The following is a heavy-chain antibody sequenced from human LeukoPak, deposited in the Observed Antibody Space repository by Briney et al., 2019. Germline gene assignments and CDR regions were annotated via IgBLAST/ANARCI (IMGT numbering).Heavy chain of an antibody. CDR3: ARDEVFWSGGGAFDI. CDR2: ISAYNGNT. V-gene: IGHV1-18*01. J-gene: IGHJ3*02. D-gene: IGHD3-3*01. Sequence: ASVKVSCKASGYTFTSYGISWARQAPGQGLEWMGWISAYNGNTNYAQKLQGRVTMTTDTSTSTAYMELRSLRSDDTAVYYCARDEVFWSGGGAFDIWGQGTMVTVSS. CDR1: GYTFTSYG.